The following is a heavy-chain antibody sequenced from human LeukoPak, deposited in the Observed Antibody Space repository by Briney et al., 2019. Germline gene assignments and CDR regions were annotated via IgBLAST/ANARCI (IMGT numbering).Heavy chain of an antibody. CDR2: INWNGDST. Sequence: GGSLRLSCAASGFTFDDYGMSWVRQAPGKGLEWVSGINWNGDSTGYADSVKGRFTISRDNAKNSLYLQMNSLRAEDTALYYCARVPLDWNYFDYWGQGTLVTASS. J-gene: IGHJ4*02. CDR3: ARVPLDWNYFDY. V-gene: IGHV3-20*04. D-gene: IGHD1-1*01. CDR1: GFTFDDYG.